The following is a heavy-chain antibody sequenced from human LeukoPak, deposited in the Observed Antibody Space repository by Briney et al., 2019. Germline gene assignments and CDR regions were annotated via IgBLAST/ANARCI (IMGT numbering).Heavy chain of an antibody. V-gene: IGHV4-61*02. Sequence: SETLSLTCTVSGGSISSGSYYWSWIRQPAGKGLEWIGRIYTSGSTNYNPSLKSRVTISVDTSKNQFSLKLSSVTAADTAVYYCARAVLGGYSSSWYGTNWFDPWGQGTLVTVSS. J-gene: IGHJ5*02. D-gene: IGHD6-13*01. CDR3: ARAVLGGYSSSWYGTNWFDP. CDR2: IYTSGST. CDR1: GGSISSGSYY.